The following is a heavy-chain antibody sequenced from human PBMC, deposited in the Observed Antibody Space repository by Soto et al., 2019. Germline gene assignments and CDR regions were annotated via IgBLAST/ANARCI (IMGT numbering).Heavy chain of an antibody. D-gene: IGHD3-22*01. V-gene: IGHV5-10-1*01. J-gene: IGHJ4*02. Sequence: GESLKISCKGSGYSFAGYWITWVRQKPGKGLEWMGRIDPSDSQTYYSPSFRGHVTISVTKSITTVFLQWSSLRASDTAMYYCARQIYDSDTGPNFQYYFDSWGQGTPVTVPQ. CDR1: GYSFAGYW. CDR2: IDPSDSQT. CDR3: ARQIYDSDTGPNFQYYFDS.